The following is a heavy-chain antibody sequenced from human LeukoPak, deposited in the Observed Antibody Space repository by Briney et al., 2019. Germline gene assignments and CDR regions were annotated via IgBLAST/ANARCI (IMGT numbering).Heavy chain of an antibody. CDR2: IQQDGSQK. V-gene: IGHV3-7*01. J-gene: IGHJ4*02. CDR1: AFPFSTYT. Sequence: GGSLRLSCAASAFPFSTYTMHWVRQAPGKGLEWVATIQQDGSQKYVDSVKGRFTISRDNAKNSLYLQMNSLRAEDTAVYYCARESGSVTSEVDFDYWGQGTLVTVSS. CDR3: ARESGSVTSEVDFDY. D-gene: IGHD4-17*01.